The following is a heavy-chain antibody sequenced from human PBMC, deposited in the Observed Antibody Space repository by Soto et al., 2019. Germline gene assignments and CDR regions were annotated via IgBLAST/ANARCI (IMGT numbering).Heavy chain of an antibody. CDR1: GFTFSSYS. D-gene: IGHD5-12*01. CDR3: ARDLGIYSGYGRDAFDI. Sequence: GGSLRLSCAASGFTFSSYSMNWVRQAPGKGLEWVSSISSSSSDIYYADSVKGRFTISRDNAKNSLYLQMNSLRAEDTAVYYCARDLGIYSGYGRDAFDIWGQGTMVTVSS. J-gene: IGHJ3*02. V-gene: IGHV3-21*01. CDR2: ISSSSSDI.